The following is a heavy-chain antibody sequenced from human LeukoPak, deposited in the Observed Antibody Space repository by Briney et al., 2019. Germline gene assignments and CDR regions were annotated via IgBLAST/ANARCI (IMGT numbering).Heavy chain of an antibody. V-gene: IGHV3-30*18. J-gene: IGHJ4*02. CDR1: GFTFRSYG. Sequence: GGSLRLSCAASGFTFRSYGMHWVRQAPGKGLEWVALISFDGSNENYADSVKGRLTISRDNSKNTLYLQMNSLRAEDTAVYYCAKDDSSSWLFDYWGQGTLVTVSS. D-gene: IGHD6-13*01. CDR2: ISFDGSNE. CDR3: AKDDSSSWLFDY.